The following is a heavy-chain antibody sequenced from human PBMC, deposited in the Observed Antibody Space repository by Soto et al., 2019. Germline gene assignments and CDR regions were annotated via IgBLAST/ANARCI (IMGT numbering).Heavy chain of an antibody. CDR3: ARTWHGSGSPRGHGMDV. CDR1: GYTLTSYY. D-gene: IGHD3-10*01. J-gene: IGHJ6*02. Sequence: ASVKVSCKASGYTLTSYYMHWVRQAPGQGLEWMGIINPSGGSTSYAQKFQGRVTMTRDTSTSTVYMELSSLRSEDTAVYYCARTWHGSGSPRGHGMDVWGQGTTVTVAS. V-gene: IGHV1-46*01. CDR2: INPSGGST.